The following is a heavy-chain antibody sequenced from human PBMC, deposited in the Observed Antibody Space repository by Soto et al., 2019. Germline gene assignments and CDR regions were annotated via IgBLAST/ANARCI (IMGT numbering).Heavy chain of an antibody. CDR3: AGTDNCGYKFGGLLDAFDI. V-gene: IGHV4-30-4*01. Sequence: PSETLSLTCIVSGDSISSVDYYWSWIRQPPGKGLEWIGYIYYSGSTYYNPSLKSRVTISIDTSKNQFSLQLNSVTAADTAVYYCAGTDNCGYKFGGLLDAFDIWGQGTTVTVSS. D-gene: IGHD3-22*01. CDR1: GDSISSVDYY. J-gene: IGHJ3*02. CDR2: IYYSGST.